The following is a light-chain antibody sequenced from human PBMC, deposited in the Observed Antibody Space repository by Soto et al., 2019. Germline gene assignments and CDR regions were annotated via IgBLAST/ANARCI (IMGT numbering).Light chain of an antibody. CDR2: EVS. CDR3: RSYTSSSTLYA. CDR1: SSDLGGYNY. V-gene: IGLV2-14*01. Sequence: QSVLTQPASVSGSPGQSITMSCTGTSSDLGGYNYVSWYQQHPGKAPKLMIYEVSNRPSGVSNRFSGSKSGNTASLTISGLQAEDEADYYCRSYTSSSTLYAFGTGTKVTVL. J-gene: IGLJ1*01.